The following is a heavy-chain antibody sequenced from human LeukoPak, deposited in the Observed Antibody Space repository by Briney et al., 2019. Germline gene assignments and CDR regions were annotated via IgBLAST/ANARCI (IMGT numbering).Heavy chain of an antibody. J-gene: IGHJ4*02. V-gene: IGHV3-21*01. D-gene: IGHD1-1*01. Sequence: SGGSLKLSCAASGFTFSSYWMSWVRQAPGKGLEWVSSISSSSSYIYYADSVKGRFTISRDNAKNSLYLQMNSLRAEDMAVYYSARELELDYWGQGTLVTVSS. CDR1: GFTFSSYW. CDR3: ARELELDY. CDR2: ISSSSSYI.